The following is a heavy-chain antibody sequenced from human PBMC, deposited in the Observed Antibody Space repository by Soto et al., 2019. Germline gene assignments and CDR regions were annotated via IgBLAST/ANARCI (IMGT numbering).Heavy chain of an antibody. Sequence: GGSLRLSCAASGFTFSSYAMSWVRQAPGKGLEWVSAISGSGGSTYYADSVKGRFTISRDNSKNTLYLQMNSLRAEDTAVYYCAKVNFPTSLRITMVRGEPPDAFDIWGQGTMVTVSS. D-gene: IGHD3-10*01. V-gene: IGHV3-23*01. CDR3: AKVNFPTSLRITMVRGEPPDAFDI. CDR2: ISGSGGST. CDR1: GFTFSSYA. J-gene: IGHJ3*02.